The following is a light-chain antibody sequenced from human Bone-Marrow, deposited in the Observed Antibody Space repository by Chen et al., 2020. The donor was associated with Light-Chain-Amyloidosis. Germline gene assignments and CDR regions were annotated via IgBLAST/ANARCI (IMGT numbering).Light chain of an antibody. Sequence: EIVLTQPQGTLTLSPGEGANLSCRASQTISSNYLTWYQQKFGQAPRLLIYGSSSRATGIPDRFTGSGSGTDFTLTINRLEPEDFAMYYCQQYGTSPLTFGGGTKVEIK. CDR2: GSS. J-gene: IGKJ4*01. CDR3: QQYGTSPLT. V-gene: IGKV3-20*01. CDR1: QTISSNY.